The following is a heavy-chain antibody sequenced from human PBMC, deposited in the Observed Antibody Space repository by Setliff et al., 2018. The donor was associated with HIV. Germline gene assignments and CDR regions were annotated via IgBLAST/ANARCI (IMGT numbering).Heavy chain of an antibody. CDR3: ARDHANGYSFTFDT. J-gene: IGHJ4*02. Sequence: PGGSLRLSCAASGFTFNTFLMNWVRQAPGKGLEWVASISSDSSHIYYADPLQGRITISRDNARNSLFLQMNAVRVEDTALYFCARDHANGYSFTFDTWGQGTLVTVSS. D-gene: IGHD5-18*01. CDR2: ISSDSSHI. V-gene: IGHV3-21*01. CDR1: GFTFNTFL.